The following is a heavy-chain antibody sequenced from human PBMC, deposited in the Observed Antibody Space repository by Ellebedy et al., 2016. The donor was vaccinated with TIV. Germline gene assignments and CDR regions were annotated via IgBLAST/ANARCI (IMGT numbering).Heavy chain of an antibody. CDR3: VRDMVQGMVARYLWFDY. V-gene: IGHV1-18*01. CDR1: GYAFGSYG. J-gene: IGHJ4*02. D-gene: IGHD2-8*01. CDR2: ISAYTGNT. Sequence: ASVKVSCKASGYAFGSYGISWVRQAPGQGLEWMGWISAYTGNTEFPQKFQGRVALTTDSSTSTAHMELRSLRSDDTAVYYCVRDMVQGMVARYLWFDYWGQGTLVTVSS.